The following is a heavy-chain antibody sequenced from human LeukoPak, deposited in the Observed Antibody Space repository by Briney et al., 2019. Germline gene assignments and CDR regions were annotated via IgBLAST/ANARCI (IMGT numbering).Heavy chain of an antibody. Sequence: GGSLRLSCAASGCTFSNNGMHWVRQAPAKGLECVAFIQNDGNNRKYADSVKGRFTISRDNSKNTLYLQMNSLRTEETAVYYCARDWGTSSLYLVNWGQGTLVTVSS. CDR2: IQNDGNNR. CDR1: GCTFSNNG. CDR3: ARDWGTSSLYLVN. D-gene: IGHD6-6*01. V-gene: IGHV3-30*02. J-gene: IGHJ4*02.